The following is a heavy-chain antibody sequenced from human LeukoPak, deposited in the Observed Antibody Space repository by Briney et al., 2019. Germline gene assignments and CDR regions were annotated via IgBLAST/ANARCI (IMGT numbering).Heavy chain of an antibody. J-gene: IGHJ4*02. Sequence: GESLKISCYGAGYSFTSYWIGWGRQMPGEGLEWMGIIYPGDSDTRYSLSFQGQVTISADKSISTAYLQWSSPKASDTAMYYCARPGESSTTFGPFDYWGQGTLVTVSS. CDR3: ARPGESSTTFGPFDY. V-gene: IGHV5-51*01. D-gene: IGHD2-2*01. CDR2: IYPGDSDT. CDR1: GYSFTSYW.